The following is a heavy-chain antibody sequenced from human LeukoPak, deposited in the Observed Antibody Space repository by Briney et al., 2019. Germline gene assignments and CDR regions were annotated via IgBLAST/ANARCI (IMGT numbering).Heavy chain of an antibody. V-gene: IGHV3-7*01. CDR2: IDQYGRGK. CDR3: GTSTIS. J-gene: IGHJ5*02. CDR1: GLIFGSRW. Sequence: GGSLRLSCAASGLIFGSRWMSWVRQAPGKGLEWVANIDQYGRGKNYVDSVKGRFTISRDNAKNSVFLDMRSLRAEDTAVYYCGTSTISWGQGTLVTVSP. D-gene: IGHD1/OR15-1a*01.